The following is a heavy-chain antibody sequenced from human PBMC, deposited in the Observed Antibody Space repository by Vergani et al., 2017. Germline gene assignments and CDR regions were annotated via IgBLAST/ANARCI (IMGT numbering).Heavy chain of an antibody. J-gene: IGHJ6*02. D-gene: IGHD3-22*01. V-gene: IGHV1-2*04. Sequence: QVQLVQSGAEVKKPGASVKVSCKASGYTFTGYYMHWVRQAPGQGLEWMGWINPNSGGTNYAQKFQGWVTMTRDTSISTAYKELSRLRSDDTAVYYCARALRYYYDGSGPADYYGMGVWGQGTTVTVSS. CDR2: INPNSGGT. CDR1: GYTFTGYY. CDR3: ARALRYYYDGSGPADYYGMGV.